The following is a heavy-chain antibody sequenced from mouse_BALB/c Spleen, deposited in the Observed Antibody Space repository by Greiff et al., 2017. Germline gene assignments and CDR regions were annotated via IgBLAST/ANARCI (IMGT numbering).Heavy chain of an antibody. CDR3: ARGGYGNYVFAY. D-gene: IGHD2-10*02. V-gene: IGHV1S135*01. CDR2: IDPYNGGT. Sequence: EVKLMESGPELGKPGASVKISCKASGYSFTGYNMYWVKQSHRKSLEWIGYIDPYNGGTSYNQKSKGKATLTVDKSSSTAYMHLNSLTSEDSAIYYCARGGYGNYVFAYWGQGTLVTVSA. CDR1: GYSFTGYN. J-gene: IGHJ3*01.